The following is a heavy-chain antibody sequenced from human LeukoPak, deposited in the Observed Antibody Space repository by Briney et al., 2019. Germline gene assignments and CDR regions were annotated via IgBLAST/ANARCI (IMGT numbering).Heavy chain of an antibody. CDR1: GGSISTSSYY. D-gene: IGHD2-15*01. CDR3: ARGTFPCSGGSCYWGYRYYYMDV. V-gene: IGHV4-39*07. Sequence: PSETLSLTCTVPGGSISTSSYYWGWVRQPPGKGLEWIGNIFYSGSTYYSPSLKSRVTISLDTSRNQFSLKLSSVTAADTAVYYCARGTFPCSGGSCYWGYRYYYMDVWGKGTTVTISS. J-gene: IGHJ6*03. CDR2: IFYSGST.